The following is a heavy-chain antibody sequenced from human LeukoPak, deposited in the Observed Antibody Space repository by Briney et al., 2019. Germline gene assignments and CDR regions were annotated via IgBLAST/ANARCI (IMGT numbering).Heavy chain of an antibody. J-gene: IGHJ4*02. CDR2: IRLDGSNK. D-gene: IGHD6-19*01. V-gene: IGHV3-30*02. Sequence: GGSLRLSCAASGFTFSSYGMHWVRQAPGKGLEWVAFIRLDGSNKYYADSVKGRFTISRDNSKNTLYLQMNSLRGEDTAVYYCAKDGVGTSGWRIWGQGTLVTVSS. CDR1: GFTFSSYG. CDR3: AKDGVGTSGWRI.